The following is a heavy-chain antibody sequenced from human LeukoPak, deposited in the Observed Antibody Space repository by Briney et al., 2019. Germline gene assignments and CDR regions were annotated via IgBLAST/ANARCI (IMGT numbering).Heavy chain of an antibody. CDR3: ARRRGSSQFDP. CDR2: INPSGGST. J-gene: IGHJ5*02. V-gene: IGHV1-46*01. Sequence: ASVKVSCKASGYTFTSYYMHWVRQAPGRGLEWMGIINPSGGSTSYAQKFQGRVTMTRDTSISTAYMELSRLRSDDTAVYYCARRRGSSQFDPWGQGTLVTVSS. CDR1: GYTFTSYY. D-gene: IGHD5-12*01.